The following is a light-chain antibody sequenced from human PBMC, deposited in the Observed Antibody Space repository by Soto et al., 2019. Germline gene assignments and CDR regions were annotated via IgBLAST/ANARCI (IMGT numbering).Light chain of an antibody. V-gene: IGKV1-13*02. CDR1: QGISSA. CDR2: DAS. CDR3: QQFQSYALT. Sequence: AIQLTQSPSSLSASVGDRVTITCRASQGISSALAWYQHKPGRAPRLLIYDASSLQSAVSSRFSGSGSGTDFTLTISSLQPEDFATYYCQQFQSYALTFGGGTKLEIK. J-gene: IGKJ4*01.